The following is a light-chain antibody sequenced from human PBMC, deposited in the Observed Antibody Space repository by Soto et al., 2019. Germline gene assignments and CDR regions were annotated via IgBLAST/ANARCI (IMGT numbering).Light chain of an antibody. CDR2: RDS. V-gene: IGLV1-44*01. CDR1: SSNIGSNA. J-gene: IGLJ3*02. CDR3: AAWDDNLKGVM. Sequence: QAVVTQPPSASGTPGQRVTISCSGSSSNIGSNAVNWYQQFPGTAPKLLFFRDSQRPSGVPDRFSGSKSGTSASLAISGLQSEDEADYYCAAWDDNLKGVMFGGGTKLTVL.